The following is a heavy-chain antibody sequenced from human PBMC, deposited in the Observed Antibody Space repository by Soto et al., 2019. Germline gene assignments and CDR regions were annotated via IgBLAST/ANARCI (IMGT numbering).Heavy chain of an antibody. CDR2: IIPILGIA. V-gene: IGHV1-69*02. J-gene: IGHJ4*02. CDR1: GGTFSSYT. CDR3: ARGGGGNPFDY. Sequence: QVQLVQSGAEVEKPGSSVKVSCKASGGTFSSYTISWVRQAPGQGLEWMGRIIPILGIANYAQKFQGRVTITAEKSTSTAYMELSSLRSEDTAVYYCARGGGGNPFDYWGQGTLVTVSS. D-gene: IGHD2-15*01.